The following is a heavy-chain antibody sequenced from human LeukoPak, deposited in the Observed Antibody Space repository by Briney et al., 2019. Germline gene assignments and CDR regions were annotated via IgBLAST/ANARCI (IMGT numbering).Heavy chain of an antibody. CDR3: ARQGHKLTLVDYYGMDV. J-gene: IGHJ6*02. Sequence: SETLSLTCTVSGGSINSDYWSWVRQPPGKGLEWIGYIYYSGSSTNYNPSLKSRVTISVDRSKNQFSLKLKSVTAADTAVYYCARQGHKLTLVDYYGMDVWGQGTTVTVSS. CDR1: GGSINSDY. V-gene: IGHV4-59*08. CDR2: IYYSGSST. D-gene: IGHD1-26*01.